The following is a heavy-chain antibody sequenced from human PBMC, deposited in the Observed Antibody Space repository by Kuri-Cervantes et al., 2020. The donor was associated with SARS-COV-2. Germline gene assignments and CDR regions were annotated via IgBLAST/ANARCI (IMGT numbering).Heavy chain of an antibody. Sequence: SDTLSLTCTVSGDSISSYYWNWIRQTPGKGLEWIGYMSDSGSTNYNPSLKNRVIISVDTSKNQFSLRLRSVTAADTAVYYWAKSPASRDDLALYGIWFDPWGQGTLVTVSS. V-gene: IGHV4-59*12. J-gene: IGHJ5*02. CDR1: GDSISSYY. D-gene: IGHD3-10*01. CDR3: AKSPASRDDLALYGIWFDP. CDR2: MSDSGST.